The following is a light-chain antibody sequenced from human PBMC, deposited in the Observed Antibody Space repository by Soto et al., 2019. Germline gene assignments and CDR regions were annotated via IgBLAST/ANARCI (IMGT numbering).Light chain of an antibody. CDR1: SGYSNYK. CDR3: GADHGSGSNFVVV. CDR2: VGTGEIVG. J-gene: IGLJ2*01. V-gene: IGLV9-49*01. Sequence: QLVLTQPPSASASLGASVTLTCTLSSGYSNYKVDWYQQRPGKGPRFVMRVGTGEIVGSKGDGIPDRFSVLGSGLNRYLTSKNIQEEDESDYHCGADHGSGSNFVVVFGGGTKLTVL.